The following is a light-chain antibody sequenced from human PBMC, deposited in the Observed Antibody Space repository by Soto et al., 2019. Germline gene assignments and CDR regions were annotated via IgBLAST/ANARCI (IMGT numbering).Light chain of an antibody. CDR1: QSVSSSF. J-gene: IGKJ2*01. CDR3: HQYADSPQT. Sequence: EVVLTQSPGTLSLSPGERATLSCRASQSVSSSFLAWYQQKPGRAPRLLIHAASTGATGIPARFRGSGSGTDFTLTISSLEPEDSAVYFCHQYADSPQTFGQGTKVEIK. V-gene: IGKV3-20*01. CDR2: AAS.